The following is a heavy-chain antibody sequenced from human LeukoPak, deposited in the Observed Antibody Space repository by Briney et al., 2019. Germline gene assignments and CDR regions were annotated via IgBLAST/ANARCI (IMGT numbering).Heavy chain of an antibody. CDR3: ARVRRQLGLWLDY. V-gene: IGHV4-61*08. Sequence: SETLSLTCTVSGGSISSGGYYWSWIRQHPGKGLEWIGYIYYSGSTNYNPSLKSRVTISVDTSKNQFSLKLSSVTAADTAVYYCARVRRQLGLWLDYWGQGTLVTVSS. CDR1: GGSISSGGYY. D-gene: IGHD6-6*01. CDR2: IYYSGST. J-gene: IGHJ4*02.